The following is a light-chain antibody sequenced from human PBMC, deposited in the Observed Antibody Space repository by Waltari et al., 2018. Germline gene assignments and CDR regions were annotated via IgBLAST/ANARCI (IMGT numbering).Light chain of an antibody. CDR2: RHN. J-gene: IGLJ2*01. CDR3: AAWDDSLSGPV. V-gene: IGLV1-47*01. CDR1: SSTLGSNC. Sequence: QSVVTQTPSASGTPGQGVTISCSGSSSTLGSNCVYWFQQLPGPAPNLLTYRHNQRPSGVPDRFSGSKSGTSASLAISGLRSEDEADYYCAAWDDSLSGPVFGGGTKLTVL.